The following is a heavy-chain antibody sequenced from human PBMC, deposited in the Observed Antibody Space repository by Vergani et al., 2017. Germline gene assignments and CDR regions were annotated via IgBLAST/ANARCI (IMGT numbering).Heavy chain of an antibody. D-gene: IGHD1-7*01. CDR2: IIPILGIA. V-gene: IGHV1-69*08. CDR3: AREGSWNYGFDP. Sequence: QVQLVQSGAEVKKPGSSVKVSCKASGGTFSSYTIGWVRQAPGQGLEWMGRIIPILGIANYAQKFQGRVTITADKSTSTAYMELSSLRSEDTAVYYCAREGSWNYGFDPWGQGTLVTVSS. CDR1: GGTFSSYT. J-gene: IGHJ5*02.